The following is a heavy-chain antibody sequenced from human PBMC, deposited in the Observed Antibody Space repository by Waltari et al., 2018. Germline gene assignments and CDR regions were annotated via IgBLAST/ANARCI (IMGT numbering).Heavy chain of an antibody. CDR2: INHSGST. V-gene: IGHV4-34*01. CDR1: GGSFSGYY. J-gene: IGHJ4*02. CDR3: ARGQRYDILTGNVDYFDY. Sequence: QVQLQQWGAGLLKPSETLSLTCAVYGGSFSGYYWGWIRQPPGRGLEWIGEINHSGSTNYNPSLKSRVTISVDTSKNQFSLKLSSVTAADTAVYYCARGQRYDILTGNVDYFDYWGQGTLVTVSS. D-gene: IGHD3-9*01.